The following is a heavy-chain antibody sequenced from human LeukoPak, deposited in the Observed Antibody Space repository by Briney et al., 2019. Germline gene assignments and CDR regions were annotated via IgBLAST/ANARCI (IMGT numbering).Heavy chain of an antibody. J-gene: IGHJ4*02. CDR3: ATTRDGPFAY. CDR2: IRNSGSII. CDR1: GFTFSSYE. V-gene: IGHV3-48*03. Sequence: PGGSLRLSCAASGFTFSSYEMNWVRQAPGKGLECLSHIRNSGSIIHYADSVKGRFTISRDNAKNTLCLQMNSLRVEDTAVYYCATTRDGPFAYWGQGTLVTVSS. D-gene: IGHD5-24*01.